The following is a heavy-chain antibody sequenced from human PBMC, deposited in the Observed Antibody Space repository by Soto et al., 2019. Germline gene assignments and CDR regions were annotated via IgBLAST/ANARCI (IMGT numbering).Heavy chain of an antibody. CDR1: GGSISSGGYY. Sequence: SETLSLTCTVSGGSISSGGYYWSWIRQHPGKGLEWIGYIYYSGSTYYNPSLKSRVTISVDTSKDQFSLKLSSVTAADTAVYYCARNPTDPFLGVVDIWGQGTMVTVSS. J-gene: IGHJ3*02. V-gene: IGHV4-31*03. CDR2: IYYSGST. D-gene: IGHD3-16*01. CDR3: ARNPTDPFLGVVDI.